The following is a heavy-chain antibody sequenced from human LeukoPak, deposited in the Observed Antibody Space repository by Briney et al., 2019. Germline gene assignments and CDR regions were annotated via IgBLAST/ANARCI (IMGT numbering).Heavy chain of an antibody. CDR2: INPNSGGT. J-gene: IGHJ4*02. CDR3: ARGPKWSGYSYYFDY. V-gene: IGHV1-2*02. CDR1: GYTFTGYY. Sequence: GASVKVSCKASGYTFTGYYMHWVRQAPGQGLEWMGWINPNSGGTNYAQKFQGRVTMTRDTSISTAYMELSRLRSDDTAVYYCARGPKWSGYSYYFDYWGQGTLVTVSS. D-gene: IGHD3-3*01.